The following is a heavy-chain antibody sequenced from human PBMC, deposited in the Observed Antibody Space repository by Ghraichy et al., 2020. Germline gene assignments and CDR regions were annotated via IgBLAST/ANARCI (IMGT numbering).Heavy chain of an antibody. J-gene: IGHJ3*02. Sequence: ASVKVSCKASGYTFTGYYMHWVRQAPGQGLEWMGWINPNSGGTNYAQKFQGWVTMTRDTSISTAYMELSRLRSDDTAVYYCARLQARWGTAMVEDAFDIWGQGTMVTVSS. CDR3: ARLQARWGTAMVEDAFDI. CDR2: INPNSGGT. CDR1: GYTFTGYY. V-gene: IGHV1-2*04. D-gene: IGHD5-18*01.